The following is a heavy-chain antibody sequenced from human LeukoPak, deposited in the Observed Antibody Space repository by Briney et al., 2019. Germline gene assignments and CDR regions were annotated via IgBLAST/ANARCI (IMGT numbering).Heavy chain of an antibody. Sequence: PGGSLRLPCAASGFTFSSYAMSWVRQAPGKGLEWVSVIYSGGSTYYADSVKGRFTISRDNSKNTLYLQMNSLRAEDTAVYYCARVTGRYWTKRSYYFDYWGQGTLVTVSS. CDR1: GFTFSSYA. V-gene: IGHV3-66*01. CDR2: IYSGGST. J-gene: IGHJ4*02. D-gene: IGHD1-26*01. CDR3: ARVTGRYWTKRSYYFDY.